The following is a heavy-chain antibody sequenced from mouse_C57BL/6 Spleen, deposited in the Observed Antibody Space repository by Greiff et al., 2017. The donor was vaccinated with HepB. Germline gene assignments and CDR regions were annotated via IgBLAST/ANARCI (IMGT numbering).Heavy chain of an antibody. CDR1: GFSLTSYG. CDR3: AKPLIYYDYDGRAMDY. V-gene: IGHV2-3*01. CDR2: IWGDGST. D-gene: IGHD2-4*01. Sequence: QVHVKQSEPGLVAPSQSLSITCTVSGFSLTSYGVSWVRQPPGKGLEWLGVIWGDGSTNYHSALISRLSISKDNSKSQVFLKLNSLQTDDTATYYCAKPLIYYDYDGRAMDYWGQGTSVTVSS. J-gene: IGHJ4*01.